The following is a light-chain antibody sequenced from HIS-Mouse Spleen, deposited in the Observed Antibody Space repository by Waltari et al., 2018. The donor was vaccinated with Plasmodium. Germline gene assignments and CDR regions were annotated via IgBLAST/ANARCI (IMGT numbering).Light chain of an antibody. Sequence: QLVLTQSPSASASLGASVKLTCTLSSGHSSYAIAWPQRQPEKGPRYLMKLNSDGSHSKGDGLPDRFSGSSSGAERYLTISSLQSEDEADYYCQTWGTGIQVFGGGTKLTVL. CDR2: LNSDGSH. J-gene: IGLJ3*02. CDR1: SGHSSYA. V-gene: IGLV4-69*01. CDR3: QTWGTGIQV.